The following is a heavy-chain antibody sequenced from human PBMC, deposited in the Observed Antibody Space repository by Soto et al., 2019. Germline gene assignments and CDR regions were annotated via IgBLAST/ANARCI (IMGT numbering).Heavy chain of an antibody. CDR3: ARDVTSSSSGSYGMDV. CDR1: GCTFTSYY. CDR2: INPSGGST. J-gene: IGHJ6*02. D-gene: IGHD6-6*01. V-gene: IGHV1-46*01. Sequence: ASVKVSCKASGCTFTSYYMHWVRQAPGQGLEWMGIINPSGGSTSYAQKFQGRVTMTRDTSTSTVYMELSSLRSEDTAVYYCARDVTSSSSGSYGMDVWGQGTTVTVSS.